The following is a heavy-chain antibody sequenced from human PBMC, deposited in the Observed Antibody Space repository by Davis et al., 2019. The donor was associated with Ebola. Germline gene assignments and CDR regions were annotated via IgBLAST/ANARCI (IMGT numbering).Heavy chain of an antibody. CDR2: MNPDSGNT. CDR3: ARGGYDFWSGYFKGYYYMDV. CDR1: GYTFTSYD. V-gene: IGHV1-8*01. J-gene: IGHJ6*03. Sequence: AASVKVSCKASGYTFTSYDINWVRQATGQGLEWMGWMNPDSGNTGYVQKFQGRVTITADESTSTAYMELSSLRSEDTAVYYCARGGYDFWSGYFKGYYYMDVWGKGTTVTVSS. D-gene: IGHD3-3*01.